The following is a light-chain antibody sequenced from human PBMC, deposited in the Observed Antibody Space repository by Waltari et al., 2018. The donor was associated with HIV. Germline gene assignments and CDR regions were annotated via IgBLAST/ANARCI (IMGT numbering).Light chain of an antibody. J-gene: IGLJ3*02. V-gene: IGLV3-25*03. Sequence: SYELTQPPSVSVSPGQTARIICSGEALPKQYAFWYQQKPGQARVVVIYKDNERPSGIPERFSGSSSGTTVTLTISGVQADDEADYYCQSADSSGTYWVFGGGTKLTVL. CDR3: QSADSSGTYWV. CDR2: KDN. CDR1: ALPKQY.